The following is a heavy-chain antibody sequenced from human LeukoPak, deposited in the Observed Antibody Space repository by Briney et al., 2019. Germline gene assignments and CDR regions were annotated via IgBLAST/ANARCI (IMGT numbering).Heavy chain of an antibody. Sequence: ASVKVSCKASGGTFSSYAISWVRQAPGQGLEWMGRIIPILGIANYAQKFQGRVTITADKSTSTAYMELSSLRSEDTAVYYCARAHRGYSYGSFDYWGQGTLVTVSS. V-gene: IGHV1-69*04. CDR1: GGTFSSYA. CDR3: ARAHRGYSYGSFDY. CDR2: IIPILGIA. D-gene: IGHD5-18*01. J-gene: IGHJ4*02.